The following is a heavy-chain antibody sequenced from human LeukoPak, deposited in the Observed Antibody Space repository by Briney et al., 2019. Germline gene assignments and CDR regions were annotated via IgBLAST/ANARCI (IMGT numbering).Heavy chain of an antibody. CDR3: AKDGRTIFGVVIITYYFDY. CDR2: ISGSGGST. V-gene: IGHV3-23*01. D-gene: IGHD3-3*01. CDR1: GFTFSSYA. Sequence: GGSLRLSCAASGFTFSSYAMSWVSQAPGKGLEWVSAISGSGGSTYYADSVKGRFTISRDNSKNTLYLQMNSLRAEDTAVYYCAKDGRTIFGVVIITYYFDYWGQGALVTVSS. J-gene: IGHJ4*02.